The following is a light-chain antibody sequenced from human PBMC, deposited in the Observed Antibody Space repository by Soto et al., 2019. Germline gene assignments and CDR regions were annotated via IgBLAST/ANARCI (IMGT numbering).Light chain of an antibody. J-gene: IGKJ2*01. CDR2: AAS. CDR3: QESDSCPYT. CDR1: QSITNY. V-gene: IGKV1-39*01. Sequence: DIQMTQSPSSLSVFVGDRVAITCRGSQSITNYLNWYQQKPGKAPKLLVYAASSLQSGVPSRFSGNGSGTDFTLTISSLQPEDFASYYCQESDSCPYTFGQGTKLEIK.